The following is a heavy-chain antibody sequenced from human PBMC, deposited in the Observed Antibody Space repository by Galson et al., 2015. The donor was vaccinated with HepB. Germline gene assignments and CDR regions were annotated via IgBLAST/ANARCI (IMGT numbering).Heavy chain of an antibody. CDR2: IYWDDDK. Sequence: PALVKPTQTLTLTCTFSGFSLSTSGVGVGWIRQPPAKALEWLAVIYWDDDKRYSPSLKSRLTITKDTSKNQVVLTMTNMDPVDSGTYYCAHRTPGYISGWDQGTYDYWGQGTLVTVSS. CDR1: GFSLSTSGVG. V-gene: IGHV2-5*02. CDR3: AHRTPGYISGWDQGTYDY. J-gene: IGHJ4*02. D-gene: IGHD6-19*01.